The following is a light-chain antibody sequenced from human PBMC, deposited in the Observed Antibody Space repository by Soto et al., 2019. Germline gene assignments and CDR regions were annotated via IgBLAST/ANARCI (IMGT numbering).Light chain of an antibody. CDR1: SSDVGIYDY. Sequence: QSVLTQPASVFGSPGQSISISCTGTSSDVGIYDYVSWYQHHPGKAPKLMVYEVTNRPSGVSNRFSGSKSGNTASLTISGLQAEDEADYYCSSFSSDSTPLVFGGGTKLTVL. CDR2: EVT. J-gene: IGLJ2*01. CDR3: SSFSSDSTPLV. V-gene: IGLV2-14*01.